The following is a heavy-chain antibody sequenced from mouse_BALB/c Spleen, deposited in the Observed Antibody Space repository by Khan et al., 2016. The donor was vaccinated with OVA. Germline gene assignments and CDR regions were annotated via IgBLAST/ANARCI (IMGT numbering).Heavy chain of an antibody. CDR3: VRDGAYHRNDGWVAY. J-gene: IGHJ3*01. Sequence: VQLQESGAELARPGASVKMSCKASGYTFTSYTIHWIKLRPGQGLEWIGYINPSNGYTNYNQKFRDKATLTADKSSTTAYMQLGSLTSDDTAVYDCVRDGAYHRNDGWVAYWCQGNLVTVSA. CDR2: INPSNGYT. V-gene: IGHV1-4*01. CDR1: GYTFTSYT. D-gene: IGHD2-14*01.